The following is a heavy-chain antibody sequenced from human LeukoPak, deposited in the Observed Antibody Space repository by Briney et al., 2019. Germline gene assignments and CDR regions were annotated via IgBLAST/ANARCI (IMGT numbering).Heavy chain of an antibody. V-gene: IGHV6-1*01. D-gene: IGHD1-1*01. Sequence: SQALSLTCAISGDSVSSNSAAWNWIRQSPSRGLEWLGRTYYRSTWYNDYAVSVKSRITINPDTSKNQFSLQLNSVTPEDTAVYYCARGSITTADNNWFDPWGQGTLVTVSS. CDR2: TYYRSTWYN. J-gene: IGHJ5*02. CDR1: GDSVSSNSAA. CDR3: ARGSITTADNNWFDP.